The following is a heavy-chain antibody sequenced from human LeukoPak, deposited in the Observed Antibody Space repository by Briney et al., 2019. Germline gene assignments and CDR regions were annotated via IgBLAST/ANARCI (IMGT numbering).Heavy chain of an antibody. CDR3: ARQKGYSSGWYFDY. Sequence: SETLSLTCTVSGGSLSSSSYYWGWIRQPPGKGLGWIGSIYYSGSPYYNPSLKSRVTISVDTSKNQFSLKLSSVTAADTAVYYCARQKGYSSGWYFDYWGQGTLVTVSS. D-gene: IGHD6-19*01. CDR2: IYYSGSP. V-gene: IGHV4-39*01. CDR1: GGSLSSSSYY. J-gene: IGHJ4*02.